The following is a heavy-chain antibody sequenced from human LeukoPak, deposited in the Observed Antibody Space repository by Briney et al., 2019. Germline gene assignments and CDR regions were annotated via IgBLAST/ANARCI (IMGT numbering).Heavy chain of an antibody. D-gene: IGHD6-13*01. V-gene: IGHV4-39*07. J-gene: IGHJ4*02. CDR1: GGSISSSSYY. Sequence: PSETLSLTCTVSGGSISSSSYYWGWIRQPPGKGLEWIGSIYYSGSTYYNPSLKSRVTISVDTSKNQFSLKLRSVTAADTAVYYCARGRYSSSWTSYFDYWAREPWSPSPQ. CDR3: ARGRYSSSWTSYFDY. CDR2: IYYSGST.